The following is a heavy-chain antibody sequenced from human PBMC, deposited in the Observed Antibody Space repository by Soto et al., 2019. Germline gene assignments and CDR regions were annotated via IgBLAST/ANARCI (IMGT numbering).Heavy chain of an antibody. J-gene: IGHJ4*02. CDR1: GFMFGSYW. D-gene: IGHD4-17*01. Sequence: GGSLRLSCTASGFMFGSYWMTWVRHVPGRGLQWVANIKRDGSEKYYVDFVKGRFTISRDNADNSVFLDMNNLRVDDTATYYCARVRATDYEIDYWGQGALVTVSS. CDR2: IKRDGSEK. CDR3: ARVRATDYEIDY. V-gene: IGHV3-7*03.